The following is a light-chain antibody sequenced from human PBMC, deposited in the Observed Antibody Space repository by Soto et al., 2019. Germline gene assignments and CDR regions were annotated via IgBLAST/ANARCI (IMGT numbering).Light chain of an antibody. CDR3: QRYGSSPPFT. Sequence: EIVLTQSPGTLSLSPGERATLSCRASQRVSSSYLAWYQQKPGQAPRLLIYGASSRATGIPDRFSGSGSGTTFTLTTPKLEPEDLAVYFGQRYGSSPPFTFGRGTKVEI. CDR1: QRVSSSY. J-gene: IGKJ2*01. CDR2: GAS. V-gene: IGKV3-20*01.